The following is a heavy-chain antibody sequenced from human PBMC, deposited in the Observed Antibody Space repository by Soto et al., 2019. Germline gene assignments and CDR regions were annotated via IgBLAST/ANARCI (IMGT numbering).Heavy chain of an antibody. J-gene: IGHJ5*02. CDR1: GGSISSGGYY. Sequence: SETLSLTCTVSGGSISSGGYYWSWIRQHPGKGLEWIGYIYYSGSTNYNPSLKSRVTISVDTSKNQFSLKLSSVTAADTAVYYCARTLFTYGNWFDPWGQGTLVTVSS. V-gene: IGHV4-61*08. CDR2: IYYSGST. D-gene: IGHD4-17*01. CDR3: ARTLFTYGNWFDP.